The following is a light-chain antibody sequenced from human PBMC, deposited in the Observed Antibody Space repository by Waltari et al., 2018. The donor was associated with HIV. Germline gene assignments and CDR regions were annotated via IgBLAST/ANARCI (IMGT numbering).Light chain of an antibody. CDR1: QTIGYY. CDR2: SAS. Sequence: DIQMTQSPTSLAASVGDRVTIPCRSSQTIGYYLNWYQQIPGRPPKLLIHSASTLQSGVPSRFTGSGSGTDFTLTISGLQREDFATYFCQQSYGTPPWTFGQGTRVEV. CDR3: QQSYGTPPWT. J-gene: IGKJ1*01. V-gene: IGKV1-39*01.